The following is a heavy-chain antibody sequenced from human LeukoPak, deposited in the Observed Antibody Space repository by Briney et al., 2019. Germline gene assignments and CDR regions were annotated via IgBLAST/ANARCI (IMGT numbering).Heavy chain of an antibody. J-gene: IGHJ6*03. CDR2: VNPNSGST. V-gene: IGHV1-8*01. Sequence: GASVKVSCKASGYTFTTYDINWVRQATGQGLEWMGWVNPNSGSTGYAQKFPGRVTMTRDTSISTVYMELSSLRSEDTAVYYCARSRGYSSSWYVYYYYMDVWGKGTTVTVSS. CDR1: GYTFTTYD. D-gene: IGHD6-13*01. CDR3: ARSRGYSSSWYVYYYYMDV.